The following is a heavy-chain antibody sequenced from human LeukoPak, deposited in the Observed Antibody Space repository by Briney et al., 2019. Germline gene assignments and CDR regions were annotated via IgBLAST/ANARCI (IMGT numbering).Heavy chain of an antibody. V-gene: IGHV3-7*04. CDR3: AGGTFYGEYYFDF. Sequence: TGGSLRLSCAASGFTFSNYWMTWVRQAPGKGLEWVASINLDGSENYYVDSVKGRFTISRDNAKNSLYLQMNSLRAEDTAVYYCAGGTFYGEYYFDFWGQGTLVTVSS. CDR2: INLDGSEN. D-gene: IGHD3-10*01. CDR1: GFTFSNYW. J-gene: IGHJ4*02.